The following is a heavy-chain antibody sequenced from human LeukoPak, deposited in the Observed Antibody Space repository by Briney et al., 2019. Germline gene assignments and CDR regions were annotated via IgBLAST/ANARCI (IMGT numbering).Heavy chain of an antibody. CDR1: GFTFSSYE. V-gene: IGHV3-48*03. CDR3: AKLRYFDRRSWNDY. Sequence: GGSLRLSCAASGFTFSSYEMNWVRQAPGKGLEWVSYISSSGSTIYYADSVKGRFTISRDNAKNSLYLQMNSLRAEDTAVYYCAKLRYFDRRSWNDYWGQGTLVTVSS. CDR2: ISSSGSTI. J-gene: IGHJ4*02. D-gene: IGHD3-9*01.